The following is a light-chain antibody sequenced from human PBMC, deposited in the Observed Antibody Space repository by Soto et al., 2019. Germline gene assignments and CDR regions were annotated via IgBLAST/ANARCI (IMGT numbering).Light chain of an antibody. Sequence: EIVLTQSPATLSLSPGERATLSCRASQSVSSYLAWIQHKPGQAPRLLIYHASMRASGIPDRFSGSGSGTDFTLTISSLEPEDFAVYYCQQRKTFGQGTKLEI. J-gene: IGKJ2*01. CDR1: QSVSSY. CDR2: HAS. V-gene: IGKV3-11*01. CDR3: QQRKT.